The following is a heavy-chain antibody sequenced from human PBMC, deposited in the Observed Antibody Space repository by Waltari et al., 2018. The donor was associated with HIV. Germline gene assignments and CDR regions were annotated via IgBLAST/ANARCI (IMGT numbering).Heavy chain of an antibody. J-gene: IGHJ4*02. CDR3: ARRSSESGTLDS. Sequence: EVQLVESGGDLVQPGGSLRLSCAASGFTFSTYWMHWVRQTPGKGLLWISRFKDDGSTTLSANSAKGRFTISRDNSKNTLYLQMNSLRAEDSAVYYCARRSSESGTLDSWGQGTLVTVSS. V-gene: IGHV3-74*01. D-gene: IGHD1-1*01. CDR1: GFTFSTYW. CDR2: FKDDGSTT.